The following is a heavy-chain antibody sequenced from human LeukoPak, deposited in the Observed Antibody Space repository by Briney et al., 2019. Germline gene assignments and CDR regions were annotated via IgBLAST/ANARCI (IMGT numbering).Heavy chain of an antibody. CDR3: AREWESDL. CDR2: ISSDGRST. D-gene: IGHD1-26*01. J-gene: IGHJ5*02. CDR1: GFTFSSYA. Sequence: GGSLRLSCAASGFTFSSYAIHWVRQAPGKGVEYVSGISSDGRSTHYANSVKGRFSISRDNSKNTLYLQMGSLRAEDTAVYYCAREWESDLWGQGTLVTVSS. V-gene: IGHV3-64*01.